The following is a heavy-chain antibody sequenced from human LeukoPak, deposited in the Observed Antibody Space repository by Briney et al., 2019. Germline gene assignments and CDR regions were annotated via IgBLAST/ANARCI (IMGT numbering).Heavy chain of an antibody. CDR3: ARDSFCGGDCYKHDY. Sequence: GGSLRLSCAASGFIFSSSEMNWVRQAPGKGLEWVSYISSSGGTIYYADSVKGRFTISRDNAKNSLYLQMNSLRAEDTTVYYCARDSFCGGDCYKHDYWGQGTLVTVSS. J-gene: IGHJ4*02. D-gene: IGHD2-21*02. CDR2: ISSSGGTI. V-gene: IGHV3-48*03. CDR1: GFIFSSSE.